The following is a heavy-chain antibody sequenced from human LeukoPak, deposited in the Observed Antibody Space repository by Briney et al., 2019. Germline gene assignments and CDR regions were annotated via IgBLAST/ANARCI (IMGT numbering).Heavy chain of an antibody. Sequence: SETLSLTCTVSGYSISSGYYWGWIRQPPGKGLEWIGSIYHSGSTYYNPSLKSRVTISVDTSKNQFSLKLSSVTAADTAVYYCARIRRWGGYDILTGSTYYFDYWGQGTLVTVSS. CDR3: ARIRRWGGYDILTGSTYYFDY. D-gene: IGHD3-9*01. CDR1: GYSISSGYY. CDR2: IYHSGST. V-gene: IGHV4-38-2*02. J-gene: IGHJ4*02.